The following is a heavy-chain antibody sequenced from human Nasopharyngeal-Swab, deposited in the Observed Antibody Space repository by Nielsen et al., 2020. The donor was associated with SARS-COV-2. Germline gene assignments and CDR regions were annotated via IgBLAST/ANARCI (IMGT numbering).Heavy chain of an antibody. Sequence: GASLEISWAACGFTFSSYGMHWVRQAPGKGLEWVAVISYDGSNKYYADSVKGRFTISRDNSKNTLYLQMNSLRAEDTAVYYCAKRAVQWELPISYFDYWGQGTLVTVSS. D-gene: IGHD1-26*01. CDR1: GFTFSSYG. CDR2: ISYDGSNK. V-gene: IGHV3-30*18. J-gene: IGHJ4*02. CDR3: AKRAVQWELPISYFDY.